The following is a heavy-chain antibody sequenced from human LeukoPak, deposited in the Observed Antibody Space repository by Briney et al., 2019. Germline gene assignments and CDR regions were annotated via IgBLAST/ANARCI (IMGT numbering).Heavy chain of an antibody. V-gene: IGHV1-18*04. CDR1: GYTFTSYG. CDR2: ISAYNGNT. J-gene: IGHJ5*02. CDR3: ARADRYFDWLAH. Sequence: ASVKVSCKASGYTFTSYGTSWVRQAPGQGLEWMGWISAYNGNTNYAQKLQGRVTMTTDTSTSTAYMELRSLRSDDTAVYYCARADRYFDWLAHWGQGTLVTVSS. D-gene: IGHD3-9*01.